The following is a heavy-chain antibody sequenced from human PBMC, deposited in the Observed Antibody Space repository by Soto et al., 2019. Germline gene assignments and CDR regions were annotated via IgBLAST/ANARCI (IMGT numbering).Heavy chain of an antibody. Sequence: SETLSLTCTVSGGSISSYYWSWIRQPPGKGLEWIGYIYYSGSTNYNPSLKSRVTISVDTSKNQFSLKLSPVTAADTAVYYCARHGDCSSTSCYRGTDWFDPWGQGTLVTVSS. CDR3: ARHGDCSSTSCYRGTDWFDP. V-gene: IGHV4-59*01. D-gene: IGHD2-2*01. CDR1: GGSISSYY. J-gene: IGHJ5*02. CDR2: IYYSGST.